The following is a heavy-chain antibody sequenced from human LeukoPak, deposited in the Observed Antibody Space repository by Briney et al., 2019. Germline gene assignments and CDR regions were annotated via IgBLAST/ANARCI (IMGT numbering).Heavy chain of an antibody. D-gene: IGHD3-10*01. CDR1: GGFLSSFY. CDR2: IYYGGST. Sequence: SETLSLTCSVSGGFLSSFYWSWIRQPPGKGLEWIGYIYYGGSTDYNPSFKGRLSISVDTSKNQFSLKLTSVTAADTAVYYCARTRGSGSSDYWGQGTLVTVST. V-gene: IGHV4-59*01. CDR3: ARTRGSGSSDY. J-gene: IGHJ4*02.